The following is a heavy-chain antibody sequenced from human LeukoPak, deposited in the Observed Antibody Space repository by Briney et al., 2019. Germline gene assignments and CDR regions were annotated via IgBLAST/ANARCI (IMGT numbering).Heavy chain of an antibody. Sequence: SQTLSLTCTVSGGSISSGDYYWSWIRRPPGKGLEWIGYIYYSGSTYYNPSLKSRVTISVDTSKNQFSLKLSSVTAADTAVYYCARELGDRGAGSFDYWGQGTLVTVSS. D-gene: IGHD1-14*01. CDR3: ARELGDRGAGSFDY. V-gene: IGHV4-30-4*01. CDR2: IYYSGST. J-gene: IGHJ4*02. CDR1: GGSISSGDYY.